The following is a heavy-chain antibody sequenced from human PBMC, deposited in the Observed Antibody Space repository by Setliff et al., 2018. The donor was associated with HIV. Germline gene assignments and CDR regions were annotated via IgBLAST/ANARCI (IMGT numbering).Heavy chain of an antibody. CDR1: GYTFSTNA. D-gene: IGHD2-15*01. J-gene: IGHJ4*02. CDR2: INAGDDNT. Sequence: ASVKVSCKASGYTFSTNAIHWVRQAPGQRLEWMGYINAGDDNTRYSQKFQGRVTITRDTSSTTAYMELSTLRSDDTALYYCARDLIRITPHGDLPFWGQGTLVTVSS. V-gene: IGHV1-3*01. CDR3: ARDLIRITPHGDLPF.